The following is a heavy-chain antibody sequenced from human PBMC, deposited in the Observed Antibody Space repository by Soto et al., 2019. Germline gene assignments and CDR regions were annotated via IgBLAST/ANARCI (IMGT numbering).Heavy chain of an antibody. CDR1: IGSFSGYY. V-gene: IGHV4-34*02. CDR2: INHSGST. CDR3: ARGQRIGAITTSFDY. D-gene: IGHD5-12*01. Sequence: QVQLQQWGAGLLKPSETLSLTCAVYIGSFSGYYWSWIRQPPGKGLEWIGEINHSGSTNFNPSLKGRVTISVDTSKNQFSLKLTSVTAADTAAYYCARGQRIGAITTSFDYWGQGTLVTVSS. J-gene: IGHJ4*02.